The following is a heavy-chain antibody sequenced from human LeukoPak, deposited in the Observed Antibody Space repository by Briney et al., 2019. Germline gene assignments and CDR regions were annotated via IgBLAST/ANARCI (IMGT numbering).Heavy chain of an antibody. V-gene: IGHV3-72*01. Sequence: GGSLRLSCAASGFIFSDHYMDWVRQAPGKGLEWIARSRNKANSYSTVYAPSVQGRFTISRDESKNSLYLQMNSLITEDTAVYFCARGFHSFDIWGQGTMVTVSS. J-gene: IGHJ3*02. CDR2: SRNKANSYST. CDR1: GFIFSDHY. CDR3: ARGFHSFDI.